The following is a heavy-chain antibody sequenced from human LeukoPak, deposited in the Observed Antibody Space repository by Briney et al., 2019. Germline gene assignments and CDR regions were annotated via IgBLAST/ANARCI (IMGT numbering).Heavy chain of an antibody. CDR3: ATLDYYDSSGYQNYYYYMDV. CDR2: IYTSGST. J-gene: IGHJ6*03. D-gene: IGHD3-22*01. V-gene: IGHV4-4*09. Sequence: SESLSLTCTVSGGSISSYYWSGIRQPPGKGLEWIGYIYTSGSTNYNPSLKGRVTISVDMSKNQFSLKLSSVTAADTAVYYCATLDYYDSSGYQNYYYYMDVWGKGTTVTVSS. CDR1: GGSISSYY.